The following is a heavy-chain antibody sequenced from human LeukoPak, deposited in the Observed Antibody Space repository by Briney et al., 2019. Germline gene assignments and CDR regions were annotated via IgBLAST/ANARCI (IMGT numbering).Heavy chain of an antibody. CDR1: GFTFSSYS. V-gene: IGHV3-21*01. CDR2: LTQSSDYI. D-gene: IGHD3-10*01. CDR3: ARDLNFYGSGRGVVY. J-gene: IGHJ4*02. Sequence: GSLRLSCSASGFTFSSYSLTWVRQAPGKGLGWVSSLTQSSDYIYYANSVKGRFIIYRDNAKNSLYLQMNSLRAEDTAMYYCARDLNFYGSGRGVVYWSQGTLVTVSS.